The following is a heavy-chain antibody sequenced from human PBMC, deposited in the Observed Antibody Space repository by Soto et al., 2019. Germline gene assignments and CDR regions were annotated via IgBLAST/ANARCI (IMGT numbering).Heavy chain of an antibody. CDR3: ARHSTSEPKDY. CDR1: GYSFTTYW. J-gene: IGHJ4*01. Sequence: GESLKISCKGSGYSFTTYWIAWVRQMPGKGLEWVGIIYPGDSDTRYSPSFEGHVTISVDKSISTAFLQWNSLKASDNAIYYCARHSTSEPKDYCGQGTLVTVYS. CDR2: IYPGDSDT. D-gene: IGHD1-1*01. V-gene: IGHV5-51*01.